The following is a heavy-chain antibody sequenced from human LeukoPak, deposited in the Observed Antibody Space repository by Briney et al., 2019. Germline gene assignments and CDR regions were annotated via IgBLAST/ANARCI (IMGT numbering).Heavy chain of an antibody. CDR2: MSHDGVKI. D-gene: IGHD1-26*01. J-gene: IGHJ4*02. CDR3: AKEIWELRRPLDY. CDR1: GFTFRTYA. V-gene: IGHV3-30*18. Sequence: GGSLRLSCAASGFTFRTYAMHWVRQAPGKGLEWVAFMSHDGVKIFHADSVKGRFTISRDNAKNSLYLQMNSLRAEDTAVYYCAKEIWELRRPLDYWGQGTLVTVSS.